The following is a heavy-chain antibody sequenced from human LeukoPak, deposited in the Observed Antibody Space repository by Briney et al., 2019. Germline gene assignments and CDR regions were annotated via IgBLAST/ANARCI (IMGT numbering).Heavy chain of an antibody. CDR3: AKQFGDDAFDI. J-gene: IGHJ3*02. V-gene: IGHV3-30*02. CDR2: IWYGGSNK. Sequence: GGSLRLSCAASGFTFSGYGMHWVRQAPGKGLEWVAVIWYGGSNKYYADSVKGRFTISRDNSKNTLYLQMNSLRAEDTAVYYCAKQFGDDAFDIWGQGTMVTVSS. CDR1: GFTFSGYG. D-gene: IGHD3-3*01.